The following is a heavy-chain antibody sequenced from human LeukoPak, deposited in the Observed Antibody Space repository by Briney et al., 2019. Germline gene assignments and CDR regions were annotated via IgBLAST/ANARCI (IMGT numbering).Heavy chain of an antibody. D-gene: IGHD1-1*01. CDR2: INHSGST. V-gene: IGHV4-34*01. CDR1: GGSFSGYY. Sequence: SETLSLTCAVYGGSFSGYYWSWIRQPPGKGLEWIGEINHSGSTNYNPSLKSRVTISVDTSKNQFSLKLSSVTAADTAVFYCAGLGQRAGNYWGQGTLVTVSS. J-gene: IGHJ4*02. CDR3: AGLGQRAGNY.